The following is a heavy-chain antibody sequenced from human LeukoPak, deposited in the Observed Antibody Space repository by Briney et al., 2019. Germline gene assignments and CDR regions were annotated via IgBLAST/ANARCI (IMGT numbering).Heavy chain of an antibody. CDR1: GYTFTSYG. V-gene: IGHV1-18*01. Sequence: ASVKVSCKASGYTFTSYGISWVRQAPGQGLEWMGWISAYNGNTNYAQKLQGRVTMTTDTSTSTAYMELRSLRSDDTAVYYCARRPFIAAAGTHWYFDLWGRGTLVTVSS. D-gene: IGHD6-13*01. J-gene: IGHJ2*01. CDR2: ISAYNGNT. CDR3: ARRPFIAAAGTHWYFDL.